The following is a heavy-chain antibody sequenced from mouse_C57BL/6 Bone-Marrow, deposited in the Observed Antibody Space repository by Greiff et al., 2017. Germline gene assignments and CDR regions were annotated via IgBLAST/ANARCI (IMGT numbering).Heavy chain of an antibody. CDR3: AKWGAY. J-gene: IGHJ3*01. CDR2: IYPRYGNT. CDR1: GYTFTSYG. V-gene: IGHV1-81*01. Sequence: VQLQQSGPELVRPGASVKLSCKGSGYTFTSYGISWVKQRNGQGLERIGVIYPRYGNTYYNEKFKGKATLTADKSSSAAYMALRSLTSEDSAVFFCAKWGAYWGQGTLVTVSA.